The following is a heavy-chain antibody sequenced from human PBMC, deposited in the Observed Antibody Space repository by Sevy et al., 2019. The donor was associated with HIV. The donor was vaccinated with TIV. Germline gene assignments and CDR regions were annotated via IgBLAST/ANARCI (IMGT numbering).Heavy chain of an antibody. CDR3: ARTGPPGYYYDSSGSDY. Sequence: GGSLRLSCAASGFTFSSYSMNWVRQAPGKGLEWVSYISSSSSTIYYADSVKGRFTISRDNAKKSLYLQMNSLRAECTAVYYCARTGPPGYYYDSSGSDYWGQGTLVTVSS. V-gene: IGHV3-48*01. CDR1: GFTFSSYS. D-gene: IGHD3-22*01. CDR2: ISSSSSTI. J-gene: IGHJ4*02.